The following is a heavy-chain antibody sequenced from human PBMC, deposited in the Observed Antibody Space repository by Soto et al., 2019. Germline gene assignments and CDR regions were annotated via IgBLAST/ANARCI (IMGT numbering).Heavy chain of an antibody. V-gene: IGHV1-46*01. CDR1: GYTFTSYY. CDR2: INPSDGSS. J-gene: IGHJ4*02. Sequence: QVQLVQSGAEVKKPGASVKVSCKASGYTFTSYYIHCVRQAPGQGLEWMGIINPSDGSSSYAQKFEGRVTMTRDTSTSTVYMELSSLRSDDTAVYYCARAALPTYYYHSRGSYFDYWGQGTLVTVSS. CDR3: ARAALPTYYYHSRGSYFDY. D-gene: IGHD3-22*01.